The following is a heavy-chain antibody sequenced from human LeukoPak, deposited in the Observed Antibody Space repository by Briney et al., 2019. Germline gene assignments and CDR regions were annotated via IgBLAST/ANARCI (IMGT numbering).Heavy chain of an antibody. CDR1: GFTFSSYE. CDR3: ATSDDSSGSD. Sequence: GGSLRLSCAASGFTFSSYEMNWVRQAPGKGLEWVANINLDGSVRHYVDSARGRFTISRDNAKNSLYLQMNSLRAEDTALYYCATSDDSSGSDWGQGTLVTVSS. D-gene: IGHD3-22*01. CDR2: INLDGSVR. J-gene: IGHJ4*02. V-gene: IGHV3-7*01.